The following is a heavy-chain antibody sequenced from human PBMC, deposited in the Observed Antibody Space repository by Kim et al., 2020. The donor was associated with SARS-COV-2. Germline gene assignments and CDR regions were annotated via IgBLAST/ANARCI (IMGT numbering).Heavy chain of an antibody. J-gene: IGHJ5*02. D-gene: IGHD2-2*01. CDR3: GGSSTSYWFDP. CDR1: GGTFSSYA. Sequence: SLKVSCKASGGTFSSYAISWVRQAPGQGLEWMGRIIPILGIANYAQKFQGRVTITADKSTSTAYMELSSLRSEDTAVYYCGGSSTSYWFDPWGQGTLVTVSS. V-gene: IGHV1-69*04. CDR2: IIPILGIA.